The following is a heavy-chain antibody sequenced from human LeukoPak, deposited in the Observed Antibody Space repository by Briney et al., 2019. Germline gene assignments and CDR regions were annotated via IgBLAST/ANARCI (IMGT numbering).Heavy chain of an antibody. CDR3: ARSTVVSP. Sequence: GGSLRLSCAASGFTFSSYSMNWVRQAPGKGLEWVAYISSSSSTIDYADSVKGRFTISRENAKNSLYLQMISLRDEDTAVYYCARSTVVSPWGQGTLVTVSS. V-gene: IGHV3-48*02. CDR2: ISSSSSTI. CDR1: GFTFSSYS. J-gene: IGHJ5*02. D-gene: IGHD4-23*01.